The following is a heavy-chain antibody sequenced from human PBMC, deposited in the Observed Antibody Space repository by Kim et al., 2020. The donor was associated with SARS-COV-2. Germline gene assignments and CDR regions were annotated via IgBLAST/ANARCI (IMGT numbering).Heavy chain of an antibody. V-gene: IGHV3-21*06. CDR1: GFTFSTHG. CDR3: ANAAHDYILGSYYLDQ. J-gene: IGHJ4*02. Sequence: GGSLRLSCAASGFTFSTHGMHWVRQAPGKGLEWVSSISYSSRNIYYADSVKGRITISRDNAENSLYLQMSSLRAEDTAVYYCANAAHDYILGSYYLDQWGQGTLVTVSS. D-gene: IGHD3-16*01. CDR2: ISYSSRNI.